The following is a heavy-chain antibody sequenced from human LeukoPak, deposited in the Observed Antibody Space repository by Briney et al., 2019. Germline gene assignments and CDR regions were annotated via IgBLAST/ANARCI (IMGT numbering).Heavy chain of an antibody. CDR2: INPNSGGT. V-gene: IGHV1-2*06. Sequence: GASVKVSCKASGYTFTAYYIHWVRQAPGQGLEWMGRINPNSGGTTYAQKFQGRVTMTRDTSISTAYMELSSLTSDDTAVYYCALVVTPDYWGQGTLVTVSS. J-gene: IGHJ4*02. CDR1: GYTFTAYY. D-gene: IGHD2-2*01. CDR3: ALVVTPDY.